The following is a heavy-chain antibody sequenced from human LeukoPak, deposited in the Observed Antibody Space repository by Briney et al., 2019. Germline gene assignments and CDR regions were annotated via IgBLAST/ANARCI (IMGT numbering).Heavy chain of an antibody. Sequence: PGESLKISCKGSGYSFTIYWIGWVRQMPGKGLEWMGIIYPGDSDTRYSPSFQGQVTISADKSISTAYLQWSSLKASDTAMYYCAIFDFLFGEIDNWFDPWGQGTQVTVSS. D-gene: IGHD3-16*01. CDR1: GYSFTIYW. J-gene: IGHJ5*02. CDR3: AIFDFLFGEIDNWFDP. CDR2: IYPGDSDT. V-gene: IGHV5-51*01.